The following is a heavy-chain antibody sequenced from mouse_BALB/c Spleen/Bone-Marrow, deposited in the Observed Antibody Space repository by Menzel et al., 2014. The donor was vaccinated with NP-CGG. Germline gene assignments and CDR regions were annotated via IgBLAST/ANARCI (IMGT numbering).Heavy chain of an antibody. CDR1: GYSFTGYY. J-gene: IGHJ2*01. V-gene: IGHV1S34*01. Sequence: LVKTGASVKISCKASGYSFTGYYMHWVKQSHGKSLEWIGYISCYNGATSYNQKFKGKATFTVDTSSSTAYMQFNSLTPEDSAVYYCARGDGYFVDFDYWGQSTTLTVSS. D-gene: IGHD2-3*01. CDR2: ISCYNGAT. CDR3: ARGDGYFVDFDY.